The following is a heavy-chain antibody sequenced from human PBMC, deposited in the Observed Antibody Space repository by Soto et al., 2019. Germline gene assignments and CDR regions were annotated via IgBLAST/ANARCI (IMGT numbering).Heavy chain of an antibody. V-gene: IGHV1-69*08. CDR2: IIPLLNRT. D-gene: IGHD2-21*02. CDR1: GGTFSSYS. CDR3: ARDPAYCGDDCFSGAVDP. Sequence: VQLVQSGAEAKKPGSSLKVSCKASGGTFSSYSITWVRQAPGQGLEWMGRIIPLLNRTSYAQKFKGRVTITADKSTSTAYMELKSLGSEDSAVYYCARDPAYCGDDCFSGAVDPWGQGTLVTVSS. J-gene: IGHJ5*02.